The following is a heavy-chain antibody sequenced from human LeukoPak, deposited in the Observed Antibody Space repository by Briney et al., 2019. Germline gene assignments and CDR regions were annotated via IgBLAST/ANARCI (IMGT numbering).Heavy chain of an antibody. CDR2: ISYDGSNK. CDR3: AKGDQILYYYDSSGPGY. Sequence: GGSLRLSCAASGFTFSSYGMHWVRQAPGKGLEWVAVISYDGSNKYYADSVKGRFTISRDNSKNTLYLQMNSLRAEVTAVYYCAKGDQILYYYDSSGPGYWGQGTLVTVSS. J-gene: IGHJ4*02. V-gene: IGHV3-30*18. D-gene: IGHD3-22*01. CDR1: GFTFSSYG.